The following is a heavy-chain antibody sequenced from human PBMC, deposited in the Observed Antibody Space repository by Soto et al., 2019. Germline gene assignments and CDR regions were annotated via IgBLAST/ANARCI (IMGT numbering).Heavy chain of an antibody. CDR2: ISSNGNST. Sequence: HPGGSLRLSCSASGFTFSSYAVHWVRQAPGKGLEYVSAISSNGNSTYYADSVKGRFTISRDNSKNTVYLQMRSLRTEDTAVYYCAKTRVPAAISGGMDVWGQGTTVTVSS. CDR3: AKTRVPAAISGGMDV. V-gene: IGHV3-64D*06. CDR1: GFTFSSYA. D-gene: IGHD2-2*02. J-gene: IGHJ6*02.